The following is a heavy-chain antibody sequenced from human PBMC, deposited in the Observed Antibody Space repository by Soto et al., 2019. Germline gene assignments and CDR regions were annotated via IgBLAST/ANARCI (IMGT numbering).Heavy chain of an antibody. CDR2: IIPIFGTA. CDR1: GGTFSSYA. D-gene: IGHD3-16*01. V-gene: IGHV1-69*01. CDR3: ARGSSVNVITFGRGVYFAY. Sequence: QVQLVQSGAEVKKPGSSVKVSCKASGGTFSSYAISWVRQAPGQGLEWMGGIIPIFGTANYAQKFQGRVTITADESTSTAYMELSSLRSEDTAVYYCARGSSVNVITFGRGVYFAYWGQGTLVTVSS. J-gene: IGHJ4*02.